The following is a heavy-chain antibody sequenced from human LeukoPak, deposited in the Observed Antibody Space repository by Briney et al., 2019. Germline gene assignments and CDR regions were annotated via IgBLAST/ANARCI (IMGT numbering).Heavy chain of an antibody. CDR1: GGSISSGGSS. Sequence: PSQTLSLTCAVSGGSISSGGSSWSWIRQPPGKGLEWIGYIYHSGSTYYNPSLKSRVTISVDRSKNQFSLKLSSVTAADTAVYYCARGGDSSGYYYFDYWGQGTLVTVSS. J-gene: IGHJ4*02. CDR2: IYHSGST. CDR3: ARGGDSSGYYYFDY. D-gene: IGHD3-22*01. V-gene: IGHV4-30-2*01.